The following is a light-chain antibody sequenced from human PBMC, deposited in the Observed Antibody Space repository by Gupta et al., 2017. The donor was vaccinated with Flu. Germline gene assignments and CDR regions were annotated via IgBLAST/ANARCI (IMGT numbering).Light chain of an antibody. V-gene: IGLV2-23*01. CDR2: EDN. CDR1: SGDVGSYDL. J-gene: IGLJ3*02. Sequence: SMTISCTGTSGDVGSYDLVCWYQLYAAKPNSLMIYEDNGRSAGLASCFSGSKAGNTASLTISVLKEEDEADYYCCSDAGSNTWVFGGGTKLTVL. CDR3: CSDAGSNTWV.